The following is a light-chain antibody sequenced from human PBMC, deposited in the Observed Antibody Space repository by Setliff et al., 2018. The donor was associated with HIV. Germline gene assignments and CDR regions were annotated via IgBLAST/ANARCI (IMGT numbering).Light chain of an antibody. CDR3: SSYTSSITYV. CDR1: SSDVGGYNS. J-gene: IGLJ1*01. Sequence: QSALTQPASVSGSPGQSITISCTGTSSDVGGYNSVSWYQQHPGKAPKLMIYEVSNRPSGVSNRFSGSKSGNTASLTISGLQAEDEADYYCSSYTSSITYVFGTGTKAPS. CDR2: EVS. V-gene: IGLV2-14*01.